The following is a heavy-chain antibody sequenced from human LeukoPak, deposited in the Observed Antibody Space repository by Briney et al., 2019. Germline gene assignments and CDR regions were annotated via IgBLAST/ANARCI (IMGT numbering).Heavy chain of an antibody. V-gene: IGHV5-51*01. CDR1: GYTFTSYW. D-gene: IGHD6-13*01. Sequence: GESLKISCKASGYTFTSYWVGWVRQMPGKGLEWMGIIYPGDSDTRYSPSFEGQVTISADKSNNTAYLQWSRLKASDTAMYYCASLEGSSTWYYFDYWGQGTLVTVSS. J-gene: IGHJ4*02. CDR3: ASLEGSSTWYYFDY. CDR2: IYPGDSDT.